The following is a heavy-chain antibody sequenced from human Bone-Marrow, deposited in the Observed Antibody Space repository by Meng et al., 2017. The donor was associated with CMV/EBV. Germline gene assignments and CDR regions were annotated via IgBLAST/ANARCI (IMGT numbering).Heavy chain of an antibody. J-gene: IGHJ6*02. CDR3: ARELPHPTYYYYGMDV. Sequence: LRLSCAISGDRVSSNSAAWNWIRQSPSRGLEWLGRTYYRSKWYNDYAVSVKSRITINPDTSKNQFSLQLNSVTPEDTAVYYCARELPHPTYYYYGMDVWGQGTTVTVSS. CDR2: TYYRSKWYN. V-gene: IGHV6-1*01. CDR1: GDRVSSNSAA. D-gene: IGHD1-26*01.